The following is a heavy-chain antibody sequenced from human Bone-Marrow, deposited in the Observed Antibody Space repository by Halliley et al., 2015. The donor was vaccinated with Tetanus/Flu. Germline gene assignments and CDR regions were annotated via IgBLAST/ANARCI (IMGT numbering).Heavy chain of an antibody. D-gene: IGHD3-16*01. Sequence: KGLEWVAIIRYDASTYYADSVKGRFTVSRDNSKNTVSLLMNSLRAEDTAIYYCTSSTFHYESDYWGQGTRVTVSS. CDR2: IRYDAST. V-gene: IGHV3-33*01. CDR3: TSSTFHYESDY. J-gene: IGHJ4*02.